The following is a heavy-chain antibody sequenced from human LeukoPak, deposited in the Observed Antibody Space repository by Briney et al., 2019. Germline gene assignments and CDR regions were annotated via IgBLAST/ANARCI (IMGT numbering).Heavy chain of an antibody. D-gene: IGHD3-10*01. V-gene: IGHV3-49*04. J-gene: IGHJ5*02. CDR1: GFTFSYYS. CDR2: IRSKAYGGTT. Sequence: PGGSLRLSCAASGFTFSYYSMNWVRQAPGKGLEWVGFIRSKAYGGTTEYAASVQGRFTISRDDSKSIAYLQMNSLKTEDTAVYYCTRGDSWFGELSRFNWFDPWGQGTLVTVSS. CDR3: TRGDSWFGELSRFNWFDP.